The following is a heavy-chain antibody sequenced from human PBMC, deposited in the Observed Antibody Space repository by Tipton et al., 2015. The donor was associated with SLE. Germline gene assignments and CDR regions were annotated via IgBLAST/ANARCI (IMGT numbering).Heavy chain of an antibody. CDR3: ARHLYDFWSGYFDY. J-gene: IGHJ4*02. CDR1: GGSFSGHY. D-gene: IGHD3-3*01. CDR2: INHSGST. Sequence: TLSLTCAVYGGSFSGHYWRWIRQPPGQGLEWIGEINHSGSTNYSPSLKSRVTISVDTSRNQFSLKLRSVTAADTAVYYCARHLYDFWSGYFDYWGQGTLVTVSS. V-gene: IGHV4-34*01.